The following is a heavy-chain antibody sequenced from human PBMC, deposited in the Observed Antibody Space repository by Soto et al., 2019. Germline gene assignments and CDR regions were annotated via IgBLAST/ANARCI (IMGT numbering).Heavy chain of an antibody. CDR3: ARFLRGIPFGWFDP. CDR1: GGSISSSSYY. J-gene: IGHJ5*02. CDR2: IYYSGST. Sequence: SETLSLTCTVSGGSISSSSYYWGWIRQPPGKGLEWIGSIYYSGSTYYNPSLKSRVTISVDTSKNQFSLKLSSVTAADTAVYYCARFLRGIPFGWFDPWGQGTLVTVSS. D-gene: IGHD3-3*01. V-gene: IGHV4-39*01.